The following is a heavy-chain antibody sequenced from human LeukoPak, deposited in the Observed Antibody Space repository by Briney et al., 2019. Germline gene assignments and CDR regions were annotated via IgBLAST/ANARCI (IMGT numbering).Heavy chain of an antibody. CDR1: GYPFTGYY. Sequence: ASVKVSCKASGYPFTGYYMHWVRQAPGQGLEWMGWIDPNSGGTNYAQKFQGRVTMTRDTSISTAYMELSRLRSDDTAVYYCAKDGSSSWYLGFNWFDPWGQGTLVTVSS. D-gene: IGHD6-13*01. CDR3: AKDGSSSWYLGFNWFDP. CDR2: IDPNSGGT. V-gene: IGHV1-2*02. J-gene: IGHJ5*02.